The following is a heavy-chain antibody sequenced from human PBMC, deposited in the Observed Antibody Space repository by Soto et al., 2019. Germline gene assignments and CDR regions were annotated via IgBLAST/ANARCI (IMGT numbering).Heavy chain of an antibody. CDR2: ISGSGGST. J-gene: IGHJ5*02. D-gene: IGHD3-22*01. V-gene: IGHV3-23*01. Sequence: GGSLRLSCAASGFTFSSYAMSWVRQAPGNGLEWVSAISGSGGSTYYADSVRGRFTISRDNSKNTLYLQMNSLRAEDTAVYYCAKPLYYYDSNGSPAPWGQGTLVTVSS. CDR1: GFTFSSYA. CDR3: AKPLYYYDSNGSPAP.